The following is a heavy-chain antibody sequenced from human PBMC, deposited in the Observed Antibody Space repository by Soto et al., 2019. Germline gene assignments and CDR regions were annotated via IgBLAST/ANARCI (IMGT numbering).Heavy chain of an antibody. CDR1: GFTFSNYS. J-gene: IGHJ4*02. CDR2: ISSSSSRI. V-gene: IGHV3-48*01. CDR3: ARMTTSISPGC. D-gene: IGHD2-2*01. Sequence: GGSLRLSCAASGFTFSNYSMNWVRQTPGKGLEWVSYISSSSSRIYYTSSVKGRFTISRDNGKNSLYLQMNSLRVEDTAVYYCARMTTSISPGCWGQGTLVTVS.